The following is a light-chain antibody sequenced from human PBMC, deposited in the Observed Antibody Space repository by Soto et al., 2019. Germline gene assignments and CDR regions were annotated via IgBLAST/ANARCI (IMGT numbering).Light chain of an antibody. V-gene: IGKV1-39*01. J-gene: IGKJ4*01. Sequence: DIQLTQSPSFLSASVGDRVTVTCRSSQDISSYLAWYQQKPGKAPKVLIYGASTLQSGVPPRFSGSGSGTDLTITISSLQPEDFETYYCQQSYNTPPTFGGGTKVDIK. CDR3: QQSYNTPPT. CDR2: GAS. CDR1: QDISSY.